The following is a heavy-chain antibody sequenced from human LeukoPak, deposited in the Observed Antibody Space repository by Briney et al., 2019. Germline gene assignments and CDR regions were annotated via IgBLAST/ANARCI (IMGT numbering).Heavy chain of an antibody. D-gene: IGHD3-10*01. CDR3: ARGGYYGLGNDFRFDP. J-gene: IGHJ5*02. CDR2: IYYSGST. Sequence: SQTLSLTCTVSGNPISSGDYYWSWIRQPPGKGLEWIGYIYYSGSTNYRPSLKSRVTISVDTSKNQFSLKLSSVTAADTAVYYCARGGYYGLGNDFRFDPWGQGTLVTVSS. V-gene: IGHV4-61*08. CDR1: GNPISSGDYY.